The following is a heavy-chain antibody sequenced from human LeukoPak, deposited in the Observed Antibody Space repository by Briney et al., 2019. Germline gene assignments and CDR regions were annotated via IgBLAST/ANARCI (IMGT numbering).Heavy chain of an antibody. J-gene: IGHJ4*02. CDR1: GFTFSSYS. CDR3: ARELNRITIFGVAPKLFDY. V-gene: IGHV3-48*02. D-gene: IGHD3-3*01. Sequence: GGSLRLSCPASGFTFSSYSMNWVRQAPGKGLEWVSYISSSSSTIYYADSVRGRFTISRDNAKNSLYLQMNSLRDEDTAVYYCARELNRITIFGVAPKLFDYWGQGTLVTVSS. CDR2: ISSSSSTI.